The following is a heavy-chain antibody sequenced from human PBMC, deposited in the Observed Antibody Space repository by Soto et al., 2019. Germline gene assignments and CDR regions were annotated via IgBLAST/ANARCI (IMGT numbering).Heavy chain of an antibody. V-gene: IGHV4-34*01. CDR1: GGSFSGYY. CDR3: ARTGIAVAGPDFDY. D-gene: IGHD6-19*01. Sequence: TSETLSLTCAVYGGSFSGYYWSWIRQPPGKGLEWIGEINHSGSTNYNPSLKSRVTISVDTSKNQFSLKLSSVTAADTAVYYCARTGIAVAGPDFDYWGQGTLVTVSS. CDR2: INHSGST. J-gene: IGHJ4*02.